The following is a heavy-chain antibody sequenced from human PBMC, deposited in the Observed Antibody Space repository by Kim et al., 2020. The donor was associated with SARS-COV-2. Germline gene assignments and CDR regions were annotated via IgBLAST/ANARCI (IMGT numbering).Heavy chain of an antibody. CDR1: GFTFSRYG. V-gene: IGHV3-33*01. CDR2: IWSDGSNK. Sequence: GGSLRLSCAASGFTFSRYGMHWVRQAPGKGLEWVAVIWSDGSNKYYADSVKGRFTISRDNSKNTLYLQMNSLGAEDTAVYYCARDADDFWSGYFDYWGQGTLVTVSS. J-gene: IGHJ4*02. CDR3: ARDADDFWSGYFDY. D-gene: IGHD3-3*01.